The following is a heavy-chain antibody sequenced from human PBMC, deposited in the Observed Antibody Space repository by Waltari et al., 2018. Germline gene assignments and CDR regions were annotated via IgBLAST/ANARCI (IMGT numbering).Heavy chain of an antibody. V-gene: IGHV3-21*01. CDR2: ISATGGYI. CDR1: GFTFSSSN. D-gene: IGHD7-27*01. J-gene: IGHJ5*02. Sequence: VQLMASGGGLVKPGGSLRLSCPASGFTFSSSNMNWVRQAPGKGLEWVSSISATGGYIHYADSVKGRFTISRDNAKNSLYLQMSSLRDEDTAVYYCARGGWGFYLDLWGQGALVTVSS. CDR3: ARGGWGFYLDL.